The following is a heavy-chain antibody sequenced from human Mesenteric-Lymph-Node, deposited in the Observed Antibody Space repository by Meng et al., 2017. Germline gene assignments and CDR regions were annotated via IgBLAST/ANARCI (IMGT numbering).Heavy chain of an antibody. V-gene: IGHV4-30-4*01. D-gene: IGHD2-21*01. Sequence: QVQLQESRPGMMEPSPALSPTCTASGGSMASCNYYWSRIRQPPGKGLEWIGYIHHSRSAYYNPFLKRRVSISVDTSKNQFSLNLNSMTAADTAVYYCASFDHIPRRNYFDYWGQGTLVTVSS. CDR1: GGSMASCNYY. CDR3: ASFDHIPRRNYFDY. J-gene: IGHJ4*02. CDR2: IHHSRSA.